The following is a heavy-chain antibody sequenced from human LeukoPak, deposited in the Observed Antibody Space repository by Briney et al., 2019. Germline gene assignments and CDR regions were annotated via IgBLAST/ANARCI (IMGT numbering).Heavy chain of an antibody. D-gene: IGHD5-24*01. Sequence: PSETLSLTCTVSGGSISSGDYYWSWIRQPPGKGLEWIGYIYYSGSTYYNPSLKSRVTISVGTSKNQFSLKLSSVTAADTAVYYCASSRDGYNSADYWGQGTLVTVSS. CDR1: GGSISSGDYY. CDR2: IYYSGST. V-gene: IGHV4-30-4*01. J-gene: IGHJ4*02. CDR3: ASSRDGYNSADY.